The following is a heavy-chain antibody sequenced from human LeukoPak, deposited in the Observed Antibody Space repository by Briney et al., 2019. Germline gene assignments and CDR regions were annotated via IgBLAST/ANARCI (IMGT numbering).Heavy chain of an antibody. Sequence: SSETLSLTCTVSGGSISSYYWSWIRQPAGKGLEWIGRIYTSGSTNYNPSLKSRVTMSIDTSKNQFSLKLSSVTAADTAVYYCAREGQQLLHGLYWFDPWGQGTLVTVSS. CDR3: AREGQQLLHGLYWFDP. CDR2: IYTSGST. CDR1: GGSISSYY. D-gene: IGHD6-13*01. V-gene: IGHV4-4*07. J-gene: IGHJ5*02.